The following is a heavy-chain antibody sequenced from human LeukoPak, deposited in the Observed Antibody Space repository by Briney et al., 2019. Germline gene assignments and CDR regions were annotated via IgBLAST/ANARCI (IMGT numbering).Heavy chain of an antibody. CDR3: ARLQYYFDY. CDR2: IYYSGST. CDR1: GGSIRSSSYY. Sequence: SDTLSLTYTVSGGSIRSSSYYWGWIRQPPGKGLEWIGSIYYSGSTYYNPSLKSRVTISVDTSKNQFSLKLSSVTAADTAVYYCARLQYYFDYWGQGTLVTVSS. J-gene: IGHJ4*02. V-gene: IGHV4-39*01.